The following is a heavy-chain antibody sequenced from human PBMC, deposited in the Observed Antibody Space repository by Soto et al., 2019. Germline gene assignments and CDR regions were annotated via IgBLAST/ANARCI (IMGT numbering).Heavy chain of an antibody. Sequence: SETLSLTCTVSGGSISSYYWSWIRQPAGKGLEWIGRIYSHGATNYNPSLKSRVTVSLDTSKNQVSLRLTSVTAADTAVYYCAREEDYYGSGSYYNKYNWFDPWGQGTLVTVSS. J-gene: IGHJ5*02. D-gene: IGHD3-10*01. CDR1: GGSISSYY. CDR3: AREEDYYGSGSYYNKYNWFDP. CDR2: IYSHGAT. V-gene: IGHV4-4*07.